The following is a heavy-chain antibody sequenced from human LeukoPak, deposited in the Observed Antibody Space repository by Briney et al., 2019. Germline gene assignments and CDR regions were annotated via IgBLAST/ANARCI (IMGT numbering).Heavy chain of an antibody. V-gene: IGHV4-61*02. CDR2: IYTSGST. CDR3: ASTTLTGTTYYYFDY. J-gene: IGHJ4*02. D-gene: IGHD1-7*01. CDR1: GGSISSGNYY. Sequence: SETLSLTCTVSGGSISSGNYYWSWIRQPAGKGLEWIGRIYTSGSTNYNPSFKSRVTISVDTSKNQFSLKVDSVTAADTAVYYCASTTLTGTTYYYFDYWGQGTLVTVSS.